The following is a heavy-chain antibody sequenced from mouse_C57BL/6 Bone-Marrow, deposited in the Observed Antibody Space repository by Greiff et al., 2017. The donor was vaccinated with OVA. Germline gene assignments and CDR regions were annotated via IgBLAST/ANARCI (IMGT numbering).Heavy chain of an antibody. CDR3: ARSRDGYPDY. CDR2: INPNNGGT. V-gene: IGHV1-26*01. J-gene: IGHJ2*01. Sequence: EVQLPQSGPELVKPGASVKISCKASGYTFTDYYMNWVKQSHGKSLEWIGYINPNNGGTSYNQKFKGKATFTVDKSSSTADMDLRSLTAEESACYYCARSRDGYPDYWGQGTTLTVSS. D-gene: IGHD2-3*01. CDR1: GYTFTDYY.